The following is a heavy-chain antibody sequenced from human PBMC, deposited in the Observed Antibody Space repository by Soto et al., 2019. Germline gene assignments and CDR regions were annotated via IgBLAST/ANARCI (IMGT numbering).Heavy chain of an antibody. V-gene: IGHV3-7*03. CDR2: IKFDGSER. J-gene: IGHJ4*02. D-gene: IGHD2-2*01. Sequence: GGSLRLSCAASGFTFSDYWMSWVRQAPGKGPEWVANIKFDGSERQYVDSVKGRFSISRDNSRNSLFLQMNSLRAGDTAVYYCVKDGGYCSSTTCYSPRNHYFDSWGQGTLVTVSS. CDR3: VKDGGYCSSTTCYSPRNHYFDS. CDR1: GFTFSDYW.